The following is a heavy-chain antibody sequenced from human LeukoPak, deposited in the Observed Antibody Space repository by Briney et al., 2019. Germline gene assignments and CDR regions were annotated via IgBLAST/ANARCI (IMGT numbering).Heavy chain of an antibody. J-gene: IGHJ3*02. V-gene: IGHV3-7*04. CDR3: ARSPVEVDGFDI. CDR2: INKDGSLK. Sequence: GGSLRLSCAASGFTFTSYWMTWVRQAPGRGLEWVASINKDGSLKNYVDSVKGRFTISRGNAKNSLCLQMNSLRAEDTAVYYCARSPVEVDGFDIWGQGTMVTVSS. D-gene: IGHD2-2*01. CDR1: GFTFTSYW.